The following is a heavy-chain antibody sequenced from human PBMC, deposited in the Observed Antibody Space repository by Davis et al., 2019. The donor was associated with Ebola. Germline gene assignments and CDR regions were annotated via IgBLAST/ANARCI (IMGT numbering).Heavy chain of an antibody. D-gene: IGHD2-15*01. Sequence: GGSLRLSCAASGFTVCSTYMSWVRQAPGKGLEWVSVIYSGDNTDYADSVKGRFTISRDNSKNTLYLQMNSLRAEDTAVYYCAAVVAAATHWGQGTLVTVSS. V-gene: IGHV3-66*01. CDR3: AAVVAAATH. CDR1: GFTVCSTY. J-gene: IGHJ4*02. CDR2: IYSGDNT.